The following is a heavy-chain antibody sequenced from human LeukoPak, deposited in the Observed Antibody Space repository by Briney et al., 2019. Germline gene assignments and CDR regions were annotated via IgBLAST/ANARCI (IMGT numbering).Heavy chain of an antibody. Sequence: GGSLRLSCAASGFIFSNAWMSWVRQTPGKGLEWVGRIKSKSDGGTIDYAAPVKGRFSISRDDSKNTLYLQINSLETEDTSVYYCNQGGWYGGDFWGQGTLVTVSS. CDR1: GFIFSNAW. CDR2: IKSKSDGGTI. D-gene: IGHD6-19*01. J-gene: IGHJ4*02. CDR3: NQGGWYGGDF. V-gene: IGHV3-15*01.